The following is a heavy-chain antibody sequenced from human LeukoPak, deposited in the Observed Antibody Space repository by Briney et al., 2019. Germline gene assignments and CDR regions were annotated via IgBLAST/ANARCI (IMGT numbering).Heavy chain of an antibody. CDR3: ARDASASWDYFDY. Sequence: GGSLRLSCAASGFTFSSYSMNWVRQAPGKGLEWVSSISSSSSYIYYADSVKGRFTISRDNAKNSLYLQMHSLRAEDTAVYYCARDASASWDYFDYWGQGTLVTVSS. V-gene: IGHV3-21*01. CDR1: GFTFSSYS. CDR2: ISSSSSYI. J-gene: IGHJ4*02. D-gene: IGHD6-25*01.